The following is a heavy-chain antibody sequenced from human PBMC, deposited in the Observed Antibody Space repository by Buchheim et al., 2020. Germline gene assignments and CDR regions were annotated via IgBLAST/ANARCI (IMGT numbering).Heavy chain of an antibody. D-gene: IGHD6-19*01. J-gene: IGHJ6*02. CDR3: AKPIAVAGTRGYYYGMDV. V-gene: IGHV3-23*01. Sequence: EVQLLESGGGLVQPGGSLRLSCAASGFTFSSYAMSWVRQAPGKGLEWVSAISGSGGSTYYADSVKGRFTISRDNSKTTLYLQMNSLRAEDTAVYYCAKPIAVAGTRGYYYGMDVWGQGTT. CDR1: GFTFSSYA. CDR2: ISGSGGST.